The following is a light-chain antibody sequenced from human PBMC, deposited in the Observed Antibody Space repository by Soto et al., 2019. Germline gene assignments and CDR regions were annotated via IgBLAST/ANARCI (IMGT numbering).Light chain of an antibody. CDR2: DVS. Sequence: QSVLTQSASGSGSHGQSITISCTGTSSDVGTYDYVSWYQHHPGKAPKLMIYDVSNRPSGVSSRFSGSKSGNTASLTISGLQAEDEADYYCSSYSNSTTPVVFGGGTKLTVL. CDR3: SSYSNSTTPVV. CDR1: SSDVGTYDY. J-gene: IGLJ2*01. V-gene: IGLV2-14*03.